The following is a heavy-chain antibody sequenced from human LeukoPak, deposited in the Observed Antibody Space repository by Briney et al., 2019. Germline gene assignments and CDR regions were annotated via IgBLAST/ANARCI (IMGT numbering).Heavy chain of an antibody. V-gene: IGHV2-70*11. J-gene: IGHJ4*02. D-gene: IGHD3-22*01. CDR2: IEWDDDK. CDR3: ARMLRSYDSSGYYSLFDY. CDR1: GFCLSTNEMC. Sequence: GPTLLNPTQNLPLTCTLSGFCLSTNEMCVSWIRQPPGKALEWLARIEWDDDKYYSTSLKTRLTISKDTSKNQVVLTMTNMDPVDTATYYCARMLRSYDSSGYYSLFDYWGQGTLVTVSS.